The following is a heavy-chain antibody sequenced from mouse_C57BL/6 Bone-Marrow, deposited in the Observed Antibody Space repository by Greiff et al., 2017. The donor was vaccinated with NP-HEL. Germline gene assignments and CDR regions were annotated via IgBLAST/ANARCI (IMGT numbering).Heavy chain of an antibody. V-gene: IGHV1-69*01. D-gene: IGHD2-4*01. Sequence: QVQLQQPGAELVMPGASVKLSCKASGYTFTSYWMHWVKQRPGQGLEWIGEIDPSDSYTNYNQKFKGKSTLTVDKSSSTAYMQLSSLTSEDSAVYYCARDYDDSFAYWGQVTLVTVSA. CDR2: IDPSDSYT. CDR1: GYTFTSYW. J-gene: IGHJ3*01. CDR3: ARDYDDSFAY.